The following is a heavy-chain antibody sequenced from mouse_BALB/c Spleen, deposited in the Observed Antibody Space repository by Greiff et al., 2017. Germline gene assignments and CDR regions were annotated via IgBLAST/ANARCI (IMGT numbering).Heavy chain of an antibody. CDR3: ASATATPAY. J-gene: IGHJ3*01. D-gene: IGHD1-2*01. Sequence: EVQGVESGGGLVKPGGSLKLSCAASGFTFSSYAMSWVRQTPEKRLEWVASISSGGSTYYPDSVKGRFTISRDNARNILYLQMSSLRSEDTAMYYCASATATPAYWGQGTLVTVSA. V-gene: IGHV5-6-5*01. CDR1: GFTFSSYA. CDR2: ISSGGST.